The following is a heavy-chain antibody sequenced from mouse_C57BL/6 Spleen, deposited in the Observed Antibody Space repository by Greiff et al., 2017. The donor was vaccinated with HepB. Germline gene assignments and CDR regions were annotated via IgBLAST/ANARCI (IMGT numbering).Heavy chain of an antibody. Sequence: QVQLQQPGAELVKPGASVKMSCKASGYTFTSYWITWVKQRPGQGLEWIGDIYPGSGSTNYNEKFKSKATLTVDTSSSTAYMQLSSLTSEVSAVYDCARNAASLLRWYYWYFDVWGTGTTVTVSS. CDR2: IYPGSGST. CDR1: GYTFTSYW. CDR3: ARNAASLLRWYYWYFDV. J-gene: IGHJ1*03. V-gene: IGHV1-55*01. D-gene: IGHD1-2*01.